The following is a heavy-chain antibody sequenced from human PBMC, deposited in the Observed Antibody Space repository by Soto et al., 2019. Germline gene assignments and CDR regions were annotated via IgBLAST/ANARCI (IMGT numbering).Heavy chain of an antibody. CDR1: GFSLSTSGVG. Sequence: QITLKESGPTLVKPTQTLTLTCTFSGFSLSTSGVGVVWIRQPPGKALEWLALIYWDADKRYSPSLKSRLAITKDTSNIQVVITMTHMDPGVTATYFGVHIRYGSGLFAYWGEGTLVTVSS. V-gene: IGHV2-5*02. J-gene: IGHJ4*02. CDR3: VHIRYGSGLFAY. CDR2: IYWDADK. D-gene: IGHD3-10*01.